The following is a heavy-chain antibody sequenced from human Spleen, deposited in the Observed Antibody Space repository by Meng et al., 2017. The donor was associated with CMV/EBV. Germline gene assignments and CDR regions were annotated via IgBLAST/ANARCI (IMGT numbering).Heavy chain of an antibody. J-gene: IGHJ5*02. CDR3: AGGRITIFGISLFDP. V-gene: IGHV3-21*01. Sequence: SGFTFSSYNMNWVRQAPGKRLEWVSSISSSSSYLYYAGSVRGRFTVSRDNAKNSLYLQMNSLRAEDTAVYYCAGGRITIFGISLFDPWGQGTLVTVSS. CDR1: GFTFSSYN. CDR2: ISSSSSYL. D-gene: IGHD3-3*01.